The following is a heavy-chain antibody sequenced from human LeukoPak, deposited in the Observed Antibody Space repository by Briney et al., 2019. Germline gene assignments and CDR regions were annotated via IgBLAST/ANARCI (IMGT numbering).Heavy chain of an antibody. D-gene: IGHD5-18*01. CDR2: INHSGST. Sequence: SETLSITCAVYGGPFSGDYWSCIRQPPGKGLEWIGEINHSGSTNYNPSLKSRVTISVDTSKNQFSLKLSSVTAADTAVYYCAIYVDTALGGSAFHIWGQGTMVTVSS. CDR3: AIYVDTALGGSAFHI. J-gene: IGHJ3*02. V-gene: IGHV4-34*01. CDR1: GGPFSGDY.